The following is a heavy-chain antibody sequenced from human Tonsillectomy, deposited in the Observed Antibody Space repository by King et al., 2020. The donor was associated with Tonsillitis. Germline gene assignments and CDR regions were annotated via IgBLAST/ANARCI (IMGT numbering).Heavy chain of an antibody. D-gene: IGHD3-3*01. J-gene: IGHJ3*02. CDR1: GFTFNDYA. Sequence: VQLVESGGGLVQPGRSLRLSCAASGFTFNDYAMHWVRQTPGKGLEWVSAITWNSGTLGYADSVKGRFTISRDNAKSFLYLQMNSLREEDTALYYCASGLRGARDAFHIWGQGTMVIVSS. CDR2: ITWNSGTL. CDR3: ASGLRGARDAFHI. V-gene: IGHV3-9*01.